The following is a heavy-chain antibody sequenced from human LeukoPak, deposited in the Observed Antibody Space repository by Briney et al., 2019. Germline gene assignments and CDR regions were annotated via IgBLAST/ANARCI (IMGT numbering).Heavy chain of an antibody. J-gene: IGHJ4*02. CDR1: GFTFSSYS. D-gene: IGHD5-24*01. V-gene: IGHV3-74*01. CDR2: INSDGSST. CDR3: ARESNMGRWLQMRHFDY. Sequence: PGGSLRLSCAASGFTFSSYSMNWVRQAPGKGLVWVSRINSDGSSTSYADSVKGRFTISRDNAKNTLYLQMNSLRAEDTAVYYCARESNMGRWLQMRHFDYWGQGTLVTVSS.